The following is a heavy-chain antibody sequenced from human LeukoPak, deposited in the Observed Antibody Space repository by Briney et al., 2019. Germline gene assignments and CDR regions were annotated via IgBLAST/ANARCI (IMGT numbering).Heavy chain of an antibody. CDR3: ARAPLHDDGY. CDR1: VFIFRSSW. Sequence: GGSLRLSCAASVFIFRSSWMHWVRQAPGKGLVWGSRITGDGSITTYAHSVKGRFTISRDNANNTLYLQMNSLRAEDTAVYYCARAPLHDDGYWGQGTLVTVSS. J-gene: IGHJ4*02. D-gene: IGHD1-1*01. CDR2: ITGDGSIT. V-gene: IGHV3-74*01.